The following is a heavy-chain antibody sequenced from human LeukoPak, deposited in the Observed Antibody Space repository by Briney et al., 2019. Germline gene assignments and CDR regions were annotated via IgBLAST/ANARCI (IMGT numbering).Heavy chain of an antibody. Sequence: EASVKVSCKASGGTFSSYAISWVRQAPGQGLEWMGGIIPIFGTANYAQKFQGRVTITTDESTSTAYMELSSLRSEDTAVYYCARAIRRDGYNWGYWFDPWGQGTLVTVSS. D-gene: IGHD5-24*01. J-gene: IGHJ5*02. CDR3: ARAIRRDGYNWGYWFDP. CDR1: GGTFSSYA. V-gene: IGHV1-69*05. CDR2: IIPIFGTA.